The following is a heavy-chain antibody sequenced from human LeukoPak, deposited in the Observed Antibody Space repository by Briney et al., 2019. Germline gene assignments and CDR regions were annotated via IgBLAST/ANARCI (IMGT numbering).Heavy chain of an antibody. CDR1: GGSISSYY. J-gene: IGHJ5*02. CDR3: ARLTPRDSSSWYRFDP. V-gene: IGHV4-4*07. Sequence: PSETLSLTCTVSGGSISSYYWSWIRQPAGKGLEWIGRIYTSGSTNYNPSLKSRVTMSVDTSKNQFSLKLSSVTAADTAVYYCARLTPRDSSSWYRFDPWGQGTLVTVSS. D-gene: IGHD6-13*01. CDR2: IYTSGST.